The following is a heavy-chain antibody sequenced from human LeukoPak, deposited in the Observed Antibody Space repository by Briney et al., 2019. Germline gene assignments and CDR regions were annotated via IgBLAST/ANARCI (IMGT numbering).Heavy chain of an antibody. J-gene: IGHJ4*02. V-gene: IGHV1-46*01. D-gene: IGHD6-13*01. CDR1: GYTFTSYY. Sequence: ASVKVSCKASGYTFTSYYMYWVRQAPGQGLEWMGIINPSGGSTSYAQKFQGRVTMTRDTSTSTVYMELSSLRSEDTAVYYCARDHARGEEQQLADYWGQGTLVTVSS. CDR2: INPSGGST. CDR3: ARDHARGEEQQLADY.